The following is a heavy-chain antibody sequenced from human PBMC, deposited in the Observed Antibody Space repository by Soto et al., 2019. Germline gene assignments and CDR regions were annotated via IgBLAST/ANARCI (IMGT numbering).Heavy chain of an antibody. Sequence: GGSLRLSCAASGFPFSSYAMSGVRQAPGKGLEWVSAISGSGGSTYYADSAKGRFTISRNNSKNTLYLQMNSLRAEDTAVYYCAKDRPTVAQRKTVDTAMAPPEYYYYVMDVWGQATTVTVSS. D-gene: IGHD5-18*01. CDR1: GFPFSSYA. CDR2: ISGSGGST. CDR3: AKDRPTVAQRKTVDTAMAPPEYYYYVMDV. V-gene: IGHV3-23*01. J-gene: IGHJ6*02.